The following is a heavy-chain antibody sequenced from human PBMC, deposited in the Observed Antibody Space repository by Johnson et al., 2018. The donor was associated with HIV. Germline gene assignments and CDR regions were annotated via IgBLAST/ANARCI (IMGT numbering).Heavy chain of an antibody. CDR3: AKDSRRMGGLDAFDI. V-gene: IGHV3-30-3*01. J-gene: IGHJ3*02. CDR1: GFTFSSYA. D-gene: IGHD1-26*01. Sequence: QVQLVESGGGLVQPGGSLRLSCAASGFTFSSYAMHWVRQAPGKGLEWVAVISYDGSNKYYADSVKVRFTISRDNSKNTLYLQMNSLRAEDTAVYYCAKDSRRMGGLDAFDIWGQGTMVTVSS. CDR2: ISYDGSNK.